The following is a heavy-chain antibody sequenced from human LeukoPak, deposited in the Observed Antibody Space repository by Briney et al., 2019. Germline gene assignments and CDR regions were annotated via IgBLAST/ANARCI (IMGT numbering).Heavy chain of an antibody. Sequence: SETLSLTCTVSGGSISSYYWSWIRQPPGKGLEWIGYIYYSGSTNYNPSLKSRVTISVDTSKNQFSLKLSSVTAADTAVYYCARHPEYSDGMDVWGQGTTVTVSS. CDR2: IYYSGST. CDR1: GGSISSYY. V-gene: IGHV4-59*08. J-gene: IGHJ6*02. D-gene: IGHD2/OR15-2a*01. CDR3: ARHPEYSDGMDV.